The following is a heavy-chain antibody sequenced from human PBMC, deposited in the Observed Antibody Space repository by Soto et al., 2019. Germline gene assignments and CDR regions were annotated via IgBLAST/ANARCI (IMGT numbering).Heavy chain of an antibody. D-gene: IGHD3-10*01. V-gene: IGHV4-39*01. CDR2: IYYSGST. Sequence: SETLSLTCTVSGGSISSSSYYWGWIRQPPGKRLEWIGSIYYSGSTYYNPSLKSRVTISVDTSKNQFSLKLSSVTAADTAVYYCARLIQRETLWFGELLPQNGMDVWGQGTTVT. CDR1: GGSISSSSYY. CDR3: ARLIQRETLWFGELLPQNGMDV. J-gene: IGHJ6*02.